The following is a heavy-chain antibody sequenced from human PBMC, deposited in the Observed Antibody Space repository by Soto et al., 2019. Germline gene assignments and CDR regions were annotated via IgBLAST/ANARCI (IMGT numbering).Heavy chain of an antibody. J-gene: IGHJ4*02. D-gene: IGHD6-13*01. CDR3: ASPPAEAGPASDY. CDR2: IKQDGSEK. Sequence: EVQLVESGGGLVQPGGSLRLSCAASGFTFSSYWMSWVRQAPGKGLEWVANIKQDGSEKYYVDSVKGRFTISRDNAKNSLYLQMNSLRAEDTAVYYCASPPAEAGPASDYWGQGTLVTVSS. CDR1: GFTFSSYW. V-gene: IGHV3-7*02.